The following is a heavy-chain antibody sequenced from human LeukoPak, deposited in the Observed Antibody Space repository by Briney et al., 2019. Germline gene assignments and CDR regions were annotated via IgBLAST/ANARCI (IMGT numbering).Heavy chain of an antibody. V-gene: IGHV5-51*01. D-gene: IGHD6-13*01. CDR3: VCLYGGSWYHIDY. Sequence: PGESLKISCRGSESSFSAYWLGWVRQMPGTGLEWMGIINLANAGRRYNPSFEGHVTMSVDQSTRTAYMKWFGLRASDTAIYYCVCLYGGSWYHIDYWGQGSLVTVSS. J-gene: IGHJ4*02. CDR2: INLANAGR. CDR1: ESSFSAYW.